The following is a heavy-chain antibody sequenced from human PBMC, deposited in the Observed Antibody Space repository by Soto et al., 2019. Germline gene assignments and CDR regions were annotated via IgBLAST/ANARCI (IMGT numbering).Heavy chain of an antibody. V-gene: IGHV3-30*18. D-gene: IGHD6-19*01. J-gene: IGHJ4*02. CDR3: AKGGRQWLVTSDFNY. Sequence: VQLVESGGGVVQPGRSLRLSCAASGFTFSDYAMHWVRQAPGKGLEWVAVVSHDGRNTHYADSVKGRFTISRDSSKNTVSLEMTSLRPEDTAVYYCAKGGRQWLVTSDFNYWGQGALVTASS. CDR1: GFTFSDYA. CDR2: VSHDGRNT.